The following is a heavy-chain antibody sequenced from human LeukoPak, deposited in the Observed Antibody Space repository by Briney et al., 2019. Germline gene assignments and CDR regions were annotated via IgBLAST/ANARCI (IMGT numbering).Heavy chain of an antibody. CDR2: IYYSGST. Sequence: ETLSLTCTVSGGSISGSSYYWGWIRQPPGKGLEWIGGIYYSGSTYYNPSLKSRVTISVDTSKNQFSLNLTSVTAADTAIYYCAKHASWFDPWGQGTLVTVSS. CDR3: AKHASWFDP. J-gene: IGHJ5*02. CDR1: GGSISGSSYY. V-gene: IGHV4-39*01.